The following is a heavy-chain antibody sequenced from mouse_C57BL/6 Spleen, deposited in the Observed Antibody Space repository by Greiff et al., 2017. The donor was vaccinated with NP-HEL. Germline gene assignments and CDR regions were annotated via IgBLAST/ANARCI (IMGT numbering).Heavy chain of an antibody. CDR3: ARRGLDYYAMDY. J-gene: IGHJ4*01. CDR1: GYTFTDYY. Sequence: VQLQQSGPVLVKPGASVKMSCKASGYTFTDYYMNWVKQSPGKSLEWIGVINPYNGGTSYNQKFKGKATLTVDKSSSTAYMELNSLTSEDSAVYYCARRGLDYYAMDYWGQGTSVTVSS. CDR2: INPYNGGT. V-gene: IGHV1-19*01. D-gene: IGHD2-13*01.